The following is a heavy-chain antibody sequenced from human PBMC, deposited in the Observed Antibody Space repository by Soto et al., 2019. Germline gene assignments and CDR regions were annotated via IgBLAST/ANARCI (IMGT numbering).Heavy chain of an antibody. CDR2: IIPIFGTA. CDR3: ARALSAAGIWDYYYYYGKDV. D-gene: IGHD6-13*01. CDR1: GSTVSSYA. V-gene: IGHV1-69*13. Sequence: SVKVSCKASGSTVSSYAISWVRQAPGQGLEWMGGIIPIFGTANYTQKFQGRVTITADESTSTAYMELSSLRSEDTAVYYCARALSAAGIWDYYYYYGKDVWGQGTTVTVSS. J-gene: IGHJ6*02.